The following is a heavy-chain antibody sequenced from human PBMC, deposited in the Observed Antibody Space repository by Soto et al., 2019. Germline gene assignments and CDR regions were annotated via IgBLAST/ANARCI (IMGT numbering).Heavy chain of an antibody. CDR3: ATRGTYRRDGYNDY. CDR2: ISGSGGST. J-gene: IGHJ4*02. D-gene: IGHD5-12*01. CDR1: GFTFSSYA. Sequence: EVQLLESGGGLVQPGGSLRLSCAASGFTFSSYAMSWVRQAPGKGLEWVSAISGSGGSTYYADSVKGRFTISRDNSKNTLYLQMNSLRAEDTAVYYCATRGTYRRDGYNDYWGQGTLVTVSS. V-gene: IGHV3-23*01.